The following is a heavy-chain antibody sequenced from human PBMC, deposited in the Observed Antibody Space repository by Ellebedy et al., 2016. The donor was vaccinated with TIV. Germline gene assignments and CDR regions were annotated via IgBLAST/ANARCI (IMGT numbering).Heavy chain of an antibody. Sequence: MPSETLSLTCAVYGGSFSGYYWSWIRQPPGKGLEWIGEINHSGSTNYNPSLKSRVTVSVDTSKNQFSLKLSSVTAADTAVYYCARASHLGLGLRPGAFDYWGQGTLVTVSS. D-gene: IGHD4-17*01. CDR1: GGSFSGYY. J-gene: IGHJ4*02. CDR2: INHSGST. CDR3: ARASHLGLGLRPGAFDY. V-gene: IGHV4-34*01.